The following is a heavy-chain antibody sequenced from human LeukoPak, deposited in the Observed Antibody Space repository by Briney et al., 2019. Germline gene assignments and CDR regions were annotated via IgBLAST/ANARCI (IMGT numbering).Heavy chain of an antibody. CDR1: GYTFTGYY. CDR2: INPNSGGT. V-gene: IGHV1-2*02. D-gene: IGHD3-10*01. Sequence: ASVKVSCKASGYTFTGYYMHWVRQAPGQGLEWMGWINPNSGGTNYAQKFQGRVTMTRDTSISTAYMELSRLRSDDTAVYYCARGWFGEQHWDWFDPWGQGTLVTVSS. CDR3: ARGWFGEQHWDWFDP. J-gene: IGHJ5*02.